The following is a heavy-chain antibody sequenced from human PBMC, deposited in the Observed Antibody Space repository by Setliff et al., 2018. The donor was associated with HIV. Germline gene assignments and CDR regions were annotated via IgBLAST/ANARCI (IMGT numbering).Heavy chain of an antibody. CDR3: ARDPYYDSSGYYSSAFDI. V-gene: IGHV4-34*01. CDR2: INHSGST. D-gene: IGHD3-22*01. CDR1: GGSFSGYY. J-gene: IGHJ3*02. Sequence: SETLSLTCAVYGGSFSGYYWSWIRQPPGKGLEWIGEINHSGSTNYNPSLKSRVTISVDTSKNQFSLKLSSVTAADTAVYYCARDPYYDSSGYYSSAFDIWG.